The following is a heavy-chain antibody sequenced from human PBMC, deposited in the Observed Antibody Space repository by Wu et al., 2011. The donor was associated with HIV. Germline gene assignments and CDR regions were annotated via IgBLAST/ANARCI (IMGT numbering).Heavy chain of an antibody. J-gene: IGHJ4*02. Sequence: QVQLVQSGAAVEKPGSSVKVSCKASGGTFNSYGITWVRQAPGQGLEWMGGIIPIFGTANYAQKFQGRVTITADKSTSTAYMELSSLRSEDTAMYYCARDFGGDGDSWGQGTLVTVSS. CDR1: GGTFNSYG. D-gene: IGHD2-21*01. V-gene: IGHV1-69*14. CDR2: IIPIFGTA. CDR3: ARDFGGDGDS.